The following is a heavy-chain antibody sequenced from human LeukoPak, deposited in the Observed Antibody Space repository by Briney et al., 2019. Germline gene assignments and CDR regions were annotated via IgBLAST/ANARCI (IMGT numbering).Heavy chain of an antibody. J-gene: IGHJ4*02. Sequence: ASVKVSCKASGYTFTSYDMHWVRQAPGQRLEWMGWSNADNGYTKYSQEFQGRVTITRDTSASTAYMELSSLRSEDMAVYYCARDRGSGYFAYWSEGTLVTVSS. CDR1: GYTFTSYD. CDR3: ARDRGSGYFAY. D-gene: IGHD3-10*01. CDR2: SNADNGYT. V-gene: IGHV1-3*02.